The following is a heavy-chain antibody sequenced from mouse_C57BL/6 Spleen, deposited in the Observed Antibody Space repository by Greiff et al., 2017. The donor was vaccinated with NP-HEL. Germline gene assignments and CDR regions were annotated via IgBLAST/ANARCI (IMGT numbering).Heavy chain of an antibody. CDR2: ISYDGSN. D-gene: IGHD4-1*01. CDR3: ARERTGNYYAMDY. CDR1: GYSITSGYY. J-gene: IGHJ4*01. Sequence: EVQLVESGPGLVKPSQSLSLTCSVTGYSITSGYYWNWIRQFPGNKLEWMGYISYDGSNNYNPSLKNRISITRDTSKNQFFLKLNSVTTEDTATYYCARERTGNYYAMDYWGQGTSVTVSS. V-gene: IGHV3-6*01.